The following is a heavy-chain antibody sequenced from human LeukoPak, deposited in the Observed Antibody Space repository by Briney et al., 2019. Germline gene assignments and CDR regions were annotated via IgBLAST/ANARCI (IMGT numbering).Heavy chain of an antibody. CDR2: ISGSGGST. CDR1: GFTFSSYA. J-gene: IGHJ4*02. V-gene: IGHV3-23*01. D-gene: IGHD3-22*01. CDR3: ARGYLYYFDY. Sequence: PGGSLRLSCAASGFTFSSYAMSWVRQAPGKGREWVSAISGSGGSTYYADSVKGRFTISRDNSKNTLYLQMNSLRAEDTAVYYWARGYLYYFDYWGQGTLVTVSS.